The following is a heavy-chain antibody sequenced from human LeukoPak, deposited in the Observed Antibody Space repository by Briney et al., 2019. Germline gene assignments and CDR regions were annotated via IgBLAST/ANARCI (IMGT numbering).Heavy chain of an antibody. J-gene: IGHJ4*02. CDR1: GGSISSSTYY. CDR3: AGGYYDSSGNFDY. CDR2: IYYSGST. D-gene: IGHD3-22*01. V-gene: IGHV4-39*07. Sequence: TSETLSLTCTVSGGSISSSTYYWGWIRQPPGKGLEWIGSIYYSGSTYYNPSLKSRVTISLDTSKNQFSLRLSSVTAADTAFYYCAGGYYDSSGNFDYWGQGTLVTVSS.